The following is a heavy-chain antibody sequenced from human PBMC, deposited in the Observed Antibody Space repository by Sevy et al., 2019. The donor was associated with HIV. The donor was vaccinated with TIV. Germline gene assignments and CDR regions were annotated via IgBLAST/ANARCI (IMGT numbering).Heavy chain of an antibody. D-gene: IGHD3-16*01. CDR2: ISSDGSHR. Sequence: GGSLRLSCAASGFTFGTYDMHWVRQAPGKGLEWVAIISSDGSHRYYADSVRGRFSMSRDNSKNTMYLQISGLLIEDTAVYYCAKNRPPGGSLFSRHGMDVWGRGTTVTVSS. J-gene: IGHJ6*02. CDR1: GFTFGTYD. CDR3: AKNRPPGGSLFSRHGMDV. V-gene: IGHV3-30*18.